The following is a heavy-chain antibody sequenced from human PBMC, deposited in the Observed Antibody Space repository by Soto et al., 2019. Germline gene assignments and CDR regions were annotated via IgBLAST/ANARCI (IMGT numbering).Heavy chain of an antibody. CDR1: GFTFSSYG. J-gene: IGHJ1*01. Sequence: TGGSLRLSCAASGFTFSSYGMHWVRQAPGKGLEWVAVIWYDGSNKYYADSVKGRFTISRDNFKNTLYLQMNSLRAEDTAVYYCARDGTTVQRYFQHWGQGTLVTVSS. D-gene: IGHD1-7*01. CDR2: IWYDGSNK. CDR3: ARDGTTVQRYFQH. V-gene: IGHV3-33*01.